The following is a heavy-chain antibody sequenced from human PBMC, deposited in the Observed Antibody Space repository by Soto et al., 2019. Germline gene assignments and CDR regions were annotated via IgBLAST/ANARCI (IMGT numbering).Heavy chain of an antibody. J-gene: IGHJ6*02. V-gene: IGHV3-23*01. CDR3: ARVVRYFDTPYGMDL. CDR2: IGGSGGNT. CDR1: GFTFSSYA. D-gene: IGHD3-9*01. Sequence: EVQLLESGEGLVQPGGSLKLYCAASGFTFSSYAMSWVRQAPGKGLEWVSGIGGSGGNTYYADSVKGRFTISRDNSKNTLFLQMNSLRAEDTAEYYCARVVRYFDTPYGMDLWGQGTTVTVSS.